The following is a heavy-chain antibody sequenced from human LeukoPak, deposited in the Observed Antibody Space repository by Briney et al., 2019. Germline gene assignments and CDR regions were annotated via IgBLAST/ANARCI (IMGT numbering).Heavy chain of an antibody. J-gene: IGHJ6*03. Sequence: GGSLRLSCAASGFTLSNYAMNWVRQAPGKGLEWVSSISNSGGDTYYADSVKGRFTISRDNSKNTVYLQMNSLTAEDTAVYYCAKGSYYYSNYYSYYMDVWGKGTTVTVSS. CDR1: GFTLSNYA. CDR3: AKGSYYYSNYYSYYMDV. V-gene: IGHV3-23*01. CDR2: ISNSGGDT. D-gene: IGHD3-10*01.